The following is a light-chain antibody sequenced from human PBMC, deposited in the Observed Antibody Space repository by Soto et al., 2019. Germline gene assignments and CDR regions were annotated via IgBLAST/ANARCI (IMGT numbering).Light chain of an antibody. V-gene: IGLV2-8*01. Sequence: QSALTQPPSASGSPGQSVTISCTGTSSDVGGYNYVSWYQLPPGEAPKLMVYDVTKRPAGVPDRFSGSKSGNTASLTVSGLPAEDEAYYYCSSYAGSNNLVFGGGTKLTVL. J-gene: IGLJ3*02. CDR3: SSYAGSNNLV. CDR2: DVT. CDR1: SSDVGGYNY.